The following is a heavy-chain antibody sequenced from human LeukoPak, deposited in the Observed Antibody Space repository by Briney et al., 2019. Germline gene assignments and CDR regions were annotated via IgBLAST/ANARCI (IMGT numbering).Heavy chain of an antibody. D-gene: IGHD1-1*01. CDR2: ISPDGSQT. CDR3: ADNLSR. Sequence: GSSLRLSCAASGFTFSTYGMHWVRQAPGKGLEWVAVISPDGSQTHYADSVKGRFTISRDSAKNSLYLQMNSLRAEDTAVYFCADNLSRWGQGTLVTVSS. J-gene: IGHJ4*02. CDR1: GFTFSTYG. V-gene: IGHV3-30*03.